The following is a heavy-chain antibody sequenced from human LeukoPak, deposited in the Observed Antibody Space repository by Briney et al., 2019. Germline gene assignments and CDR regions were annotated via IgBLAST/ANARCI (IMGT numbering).Heavy chain of an antibody. CDR2: IYYRGNT. CDR3: ARHPNGAYGVFNY. CDR1: GGSISSSSYY. Sequence: PSETLSLTCTVSGGSISSSSYYWGWTRQPPGKGLEWIGSIYYRGNTYYNPSLKSRVTISVDTSKNQFSLKLSSVTAADTALYYCARHPNGAYGVFNYWGQGTLVTVSS. J-gene: IGHJ4*02. D-gene: IGHD2-8*01. V-gene: IGHV4-39*01.